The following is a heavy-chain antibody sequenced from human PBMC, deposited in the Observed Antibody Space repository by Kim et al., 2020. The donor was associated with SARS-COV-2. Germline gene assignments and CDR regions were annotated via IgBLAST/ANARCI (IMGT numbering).Heavy chain of an antibody. CDR2: IYYSGST. CDR1: GGSISSGGYY. J-gene: IGHJ4*02. CDR3: ARDQGGNLESAFDY. V-gene: IGHV4-31*03. Sequence: SETLSLTCTVSGGSISSGGYYWSWIRQHPGKGLEWIGYIYYSGSTYYNPSLKSRVTISVDTSKNQFSLKLSSVTAADTAVYYCARDQGGNLESAFDYWGQGTLVTVSS. D-gene: IGHD3-3*01.